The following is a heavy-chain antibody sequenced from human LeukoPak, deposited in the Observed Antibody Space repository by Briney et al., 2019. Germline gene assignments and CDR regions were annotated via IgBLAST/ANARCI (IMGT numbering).Heavy chain of an antibody. D-gene: IGHD2/OR15-2a*01. J-gene: IGHJ4*02. CDR3: ARDPGYVGGYYRPRYYFDY. Sequence: SETLSLTCTVSGGSISSGGYYWSWIRQHPGKGLEWIGYIYYSGSTYYNPSLKSRVTISVDTSKNQFSLKLSSVTAADTAVYYCARDPGYVGGYYRPRYYFDYWGQGTLVTVSS. CDR2: IYYSGST. CDR1: GGSISSGGYY. V-gene: IGHV4-31*03.